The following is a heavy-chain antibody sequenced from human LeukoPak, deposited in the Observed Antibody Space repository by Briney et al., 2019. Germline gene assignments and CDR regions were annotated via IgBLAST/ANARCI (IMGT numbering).Heavy chain of an antibody. J-gene: IGHJ5*02. CDR1: GHSFTRYG. D-gene: IGHD1-14*01. Sequence: ASVKVSCKASGHSFTRYGISWVRQAPGQGLEWMGWISTYKGNTNYAQKLQGRVTMTTDTSTNTAYMELRSLRSDDTAVYYRARDRSRSTGFDPWGQGTLVTVSS. CDR3: ARDRSRSTGFDP. V-gene: IGHV1-18*01. CDR2: ISTYKGNT.